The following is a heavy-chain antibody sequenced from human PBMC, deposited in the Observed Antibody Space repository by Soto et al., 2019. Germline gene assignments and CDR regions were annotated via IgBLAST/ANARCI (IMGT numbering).Heavy chain of an antibody. V-gene: IGHV3-48*02. CDR2: ISGSGSTI. Sequence: PGGSLRLSRAASGFTFSSYAMSWVRQAPGKGLEWVSTISGSGSTIYYADSVKGRFTISRDNAKNSLYLQMNGLRDEDTAVYYCARGRVEYYGMDVWGQGTTVTVSS. CDR3: ARGRVEYYGMDV. J-gene: IGHJ6*02. D-gene: IGHD3-3*01. CDR1: GFTFSSYA.